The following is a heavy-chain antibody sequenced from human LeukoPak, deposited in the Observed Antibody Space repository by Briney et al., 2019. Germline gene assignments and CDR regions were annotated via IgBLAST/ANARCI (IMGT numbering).Heavy chain of an antibody. Sequence: ASVKVSCKASGYTFTSYGISWVRQAPGQGLERMGWISAYNGNTNYAQKLQGRVTMTTDTSTSTAYMELRSLRSDDTAVYYCARDVGVETVVVITHKFLNAFDIWGQGTLVTVSS. J-gene: IGHJ4*02. CDR2: ISAYNGNT. CDR3: ARDVGVETVVVITHKFLNAFDI. D-gene: IGHD3-22*01. V-gene: IGHV1-18*01. CDR1: GYTFTSYG.